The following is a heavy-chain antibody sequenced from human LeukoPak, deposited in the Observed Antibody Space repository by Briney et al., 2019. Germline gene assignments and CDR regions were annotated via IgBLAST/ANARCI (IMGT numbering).Heavy chain of an antibody. D-gene: IGHD2-2*01. CDR3: AKFHGCSSTSCYPLRAKLGSKGNFDY. Sequence: TGGSLRLSCAASGFTFSSYGMHWVRQAPGKGLEWVAFIRYDGSNKYYADSVKGRFTISRDNSKNTLYLQMNSLRAEDTAVYYCAKFHGCSSTSCYPLRAKLGSKGNFDYWGQGTLVTVSS. CDR2: IRYDGSNK. V-gene: IGHV3-30*02. J-gene: IGHJ4*02. CDR1: GFTFSSYG.